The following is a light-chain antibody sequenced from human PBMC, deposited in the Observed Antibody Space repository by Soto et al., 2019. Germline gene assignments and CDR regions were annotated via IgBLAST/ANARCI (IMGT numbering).Light chain of an antibody. CDR2: EVS. V-gene: IGLV2-14*01. Sequence: QPVLTQPDSVSGSPGQSITISCTGTSSDIGAYNYVSWYQQHPGKAPKVIIFEVSNRPSGVSNRFSGSKSGNTASLTISGLQPEDEADYHCSSYTGGNTYWIFGGGTKLTVL. CDR3: SSYTGGNTYWI. J-gene: IGLJ3*02. CDR1: SSDIGAYNY.